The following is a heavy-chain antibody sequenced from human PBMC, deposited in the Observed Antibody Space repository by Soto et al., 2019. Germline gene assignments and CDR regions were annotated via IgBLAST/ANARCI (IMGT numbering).Heavy chain of an antibody. Sequence: GESLKISCAASGFTFSSYAMSWVRQAPGKGLEWVSAISGSGGSTYYADSVKGRFTISRDNAKNTLYLQMNSLRAEDTAVFYCAIFLVCSGGSCYFIDYYYYMDVWGKGTTVTVSS. J-gene: IGHJ6*03. V-gene: IGHV3-23*01. CDR3: AIFLVCSGGSCYFIDYYYYMDV. CDR2: ISGSGGST. D-gene: IGHD2-15*01. CDR1: GFTFSSYA.